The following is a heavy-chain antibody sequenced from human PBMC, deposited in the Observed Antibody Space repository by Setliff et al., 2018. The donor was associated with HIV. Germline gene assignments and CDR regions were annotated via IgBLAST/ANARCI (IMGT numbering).Heavy chain of an antibody. J-gene: IGHJ6*03. V-gene: IGHV1-69*13. Sequence: GASVKVSCKASGGTFSSYAISWVRQAPGQGLEWMGGIIPIFGTTNYAQKFQGRVTITADESTIIAYMELTSLRSEDTAVYYCARSRGTSQYHYYMDVWGKGTTVTVSS. CDR2: IIPIFGTT. CDR3: ARSRGTSQYHYYMDV. CDR1: GGTFSSYA. D-gene: IGHD4-4*01.